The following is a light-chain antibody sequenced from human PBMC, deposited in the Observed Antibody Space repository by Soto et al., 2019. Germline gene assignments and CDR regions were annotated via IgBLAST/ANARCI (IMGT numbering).Light chain of an antibody. J-gene: IGKJ4*01. CDR3: QQTYSATLT. V-gene: IGKV1-39*01. CDR2: GAS. CDR1: QSISNY. Sequence: DIQMTQSPFSLPASVGDRVNITCRASQSISNYLNWYQHKPGRAPSLLIHGASSLQGGVPSRFSGSGSGTDFTITISSLHPEDFTTYYCQQTYSATLTFGGGTRVEF.